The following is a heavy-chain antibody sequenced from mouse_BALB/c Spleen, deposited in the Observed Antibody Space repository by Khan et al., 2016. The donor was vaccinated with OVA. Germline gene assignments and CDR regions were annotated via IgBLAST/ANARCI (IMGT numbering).Heavy chain of an antibody. D-gene: IGHD1-3*01. CDR3: ARGSGKSRFAY. J-gene: IGHJ3*01. CDR1: AYTFTDYA. V-gene: IGHV1S137*01. CDR2: ISSYYGEA. Sequence: QVQLQQSGAELVRPGVSVKISCKGSAYTFTDYAMHWVKQSHAKSLEWIGVISSYYGEATYNQKFKGKATMTVDKSSSTAYMELDRLTSEDSAIDYCARGSGKSRFAYWGQGTLVSVSA.